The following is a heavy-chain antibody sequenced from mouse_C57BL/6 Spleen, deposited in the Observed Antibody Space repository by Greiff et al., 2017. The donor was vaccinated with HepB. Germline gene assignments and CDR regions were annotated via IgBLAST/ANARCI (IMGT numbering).Heavy chain of an antibody. CDR1: GFTFSSYA. CDR2: ISSGGDYI. CDR3: TRDQDYYGSSFSYYYAMDY. D-gene: IGHD1-1*01. Sequence: EVKLVESGEGLVKPGGSLKLSCAASGFTFSSYAMSWVRQTPEKRLEWVAYISSGGDYIYYADTVKGRFTISRDNARNTLYLQMSSLKSEDTAMYYCTRDQDYYGSSFSYYYAMDYWGQGTSVTVSS. J-gene: IGHJ4*01. V-gene: IGHV5-9-1*02.